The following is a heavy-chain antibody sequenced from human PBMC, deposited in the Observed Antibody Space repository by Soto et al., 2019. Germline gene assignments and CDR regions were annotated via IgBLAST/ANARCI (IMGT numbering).Heavy chain of an antibody. CDR2: INPSGGST. J-gene: IGHJ6*02. Sequence: ASVKVSCKASGYTFTSYYMHWVRQAPGQGLEWMGIINPSGGSTSYAQKFQGRVTMTRDTSTSTAYMELSSLRSEDTAVYYCARDYQYYDSSGYPLYYYGMDVWGQGTKVTVSS. V-gene: IGHV1-46*01. CDR3: ARDYQYYDSSGYPLYYYGMDV. D-gene: IGHD3-22*01. CDR1: GYTFTSYY.